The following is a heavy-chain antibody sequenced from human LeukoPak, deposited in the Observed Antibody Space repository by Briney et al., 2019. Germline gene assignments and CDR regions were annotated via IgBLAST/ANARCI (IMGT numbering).Heavy chain of an antibody. J-gene: IGHJ6*03. V-gene: IGHV1-3*03. CDR2: INAGNGNT. D-gene: IGHD3-22*01. CDR3: ARDTGQPMIVVEKNYYMDV. CDR1: GYTFTTYA. Sequence: ASVKVSCKASGYTFTTYAMHWVRQAPGQRLEWMGWINAGNGNTKYSQEFQGRVTITRDTSANTAYMELNSLRAEDTAVYYCARDTGQPMIVVEKNYYMDVWGKGTTVTVSS.